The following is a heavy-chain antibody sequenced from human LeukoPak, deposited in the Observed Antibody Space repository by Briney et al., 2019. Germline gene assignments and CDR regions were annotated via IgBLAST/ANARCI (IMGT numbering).Heavy chain of an antibody. CDR3: TKEGLPSGTSWSAWFDP. J-gene: IGHJ5*02. D-gene: IGHD3-10*01. CDR1: GFTFSIYG. V-gene: IGHV3-30*18. Sequence: GRSLRLSCAASGFTFSIYGTHWVRQAPGKGLEWVAVIGNDAKTTYYADSVKGRFTISRDNSKNTLYQQMNSLRAEDTAVYYCTKEGLPSGTSWSAWFDPWGQGTLVTVSS. CDR2: IGNDAKTT.